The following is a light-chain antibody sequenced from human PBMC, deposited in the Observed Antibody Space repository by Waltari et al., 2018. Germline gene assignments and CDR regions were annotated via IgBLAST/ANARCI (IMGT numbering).Light chain of an antibody. CDR2: RDD. V-gene: IGLV1-44*01. CDR3: AAWDDSLNGRWE. Sequence: QSFLTQPPSVSGTPGQGVTVSCSGRSSNLRAQTLNWSQPVPGTTPKLLIDRDDQRPSGVPDRFSGSKSGTSASLAISGLRSEDEADYYCAAWDDSLNGRWEFGGGTKLTVL. CDR1: SSNLRAQT. J-gene: IGLJ3*02.